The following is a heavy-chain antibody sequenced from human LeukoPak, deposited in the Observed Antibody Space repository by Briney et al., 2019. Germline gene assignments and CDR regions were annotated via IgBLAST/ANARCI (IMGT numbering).Heavy chain of an antibody. CDR2: IRSKAYNYPT. CDR3: STSDSYYYYYYMDV. CDR1: GFTFSGSP. J-gene: IGHJ6*03. Sequence: GGSLRLSCAASGFTFSGSPMHWVRQASGKGLEWIGRIRSKAYNYPTAYTASVKGRFTISRDDSENTAYLQMNSLKTEDTAVYYCSTSDSYYYYYYMDVWGKGTTVTVSS. V-gene: IGHV3-73*01. D-gene: IGHD2-21*01.